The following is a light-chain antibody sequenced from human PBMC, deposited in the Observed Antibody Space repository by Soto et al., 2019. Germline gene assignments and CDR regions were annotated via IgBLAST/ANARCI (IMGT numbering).Light chain of an antibody. V-gene: IGKV1-12*01. CDR3: QQANSLPLT. J-gene: IGKJ4*01. CDR2: AAS. CDR1: QDISNY. Sequence: DIQMTQSTSSLSASVGDRVTITCQASQDISNYLNWYQQKPGKAPKLLIYAASTLQSGVPSRFSGSGSGTDFTLTISSLDPEDSATYYCQQANSLPLTFGGGTKVDIK.